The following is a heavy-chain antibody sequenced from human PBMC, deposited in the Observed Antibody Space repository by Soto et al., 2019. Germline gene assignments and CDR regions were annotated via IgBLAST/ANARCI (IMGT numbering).Heavy chain of an antibody. J-gene: IGHJ4*02. CDR3: TTDITMIVVAYFDY. D-gene: IGHD3-22*01. CDR1: GFTFSNAW. CDR2: IKSKTDGGTT. Sequence: GGSLRLSCAASGFTFSNAWMSWVRQAPGKGLEWVGRIKSKTDGGTTDYAAPVKGRFTISRDDSKNTLYLQMNSLKTEDTAVYYSTTDITMIVVAYFDYWGQGTLVTVSS. V-gene: IGHV3-15*01.